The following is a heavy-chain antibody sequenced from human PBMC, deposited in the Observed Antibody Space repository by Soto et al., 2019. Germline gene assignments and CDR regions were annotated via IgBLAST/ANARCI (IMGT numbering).Heavy chain of an antibody. D-gene: IGHD6-13*01. CDR3: AAGISGSSWYSYYYYGMDV. CDR2: IVVGSGNT. Sequence: GASVKVSCKASGFTFTNSAVQWVRQARGQRLEWIGWIVVGSGNTNYAQKFQERVTITRDMSTSTAYMELSSLRSEDTAVYYCAAGISGSSWYSYYYYGMDVWGQGTTVTVSS. V-gene: IGHV1-58*01. J-gene: IGHJ6*02. CDR1: GFTFTNSA.